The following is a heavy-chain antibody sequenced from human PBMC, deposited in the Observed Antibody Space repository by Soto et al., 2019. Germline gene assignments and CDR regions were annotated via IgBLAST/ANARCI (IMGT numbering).Heavy chain of an antibody. V-gene: IGHV3-21*01. J-gene: IGHJ4*02. D-gene: IGHD2-21*01. Sequence: EVQLVESGGGLVKPGGSLRLSCAASGITFSSYSMNWVRQAPGKGLEWVSSISSSSSYIYYADSVKGRFTISRDNAKNSLYLEMSSLRAEDTAVYYCARENRNTYCGSDCYFYFDYWGQGTLVTVSS. CDR1: GITFSSYS. CDR3: ARENRNTYCGSDCYFYFDY. CDR2: ISSSSSYI.